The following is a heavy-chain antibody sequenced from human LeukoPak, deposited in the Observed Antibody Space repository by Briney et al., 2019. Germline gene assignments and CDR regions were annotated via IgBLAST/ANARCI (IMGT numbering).Heavy chain of an antibody. V-gene: IGHV3-15*01. J-gene: IGHJ4*02. Sequence: GGSLRLSCAASGFTMTSAWMTWVRQAPGKGLEWVGLIKSETDGGTTNYAAPVKGRFTISRDDSKNTPYLQMNSLQTEDTAVYYCTTGQVIWGQGTLVTVSS. CDR3: TTGQVI. CDR1: GFTMTSAW. CDR2: IKSETDGGTT.